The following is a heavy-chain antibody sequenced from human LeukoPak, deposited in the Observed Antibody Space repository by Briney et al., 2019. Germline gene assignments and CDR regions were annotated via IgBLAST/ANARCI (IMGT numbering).Heavy chain of an antibody. J-gene: IGHJ4*02. Sequence: SETLSLTCAVYGGSFSGYYWSWIRQPPGKGLEWIGEINHSGSTNYNPSLKGRITISVDPSKSQFSLKLNSMTAADTGIYYCARGVDYWGQGTPVTVSS. V-gene: IGHV4-34*01. CDR3: ARGVDY. CDR1: GGSFSGYY. CDR2: INHSGST.